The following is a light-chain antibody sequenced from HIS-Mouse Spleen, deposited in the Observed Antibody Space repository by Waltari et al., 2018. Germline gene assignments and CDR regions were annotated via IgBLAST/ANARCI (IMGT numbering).Light chain of an antibody. Sequence: QSALTQPASVSGSPGQSITISCTGTSSDVGSYNLVSWYQQHPGKAPKLMIYEGSKRPSGVSNRFSGSKSGNTASLTISGLQPEDEADYYCCSYAGSSTFEVFGGGTKLTVL. J-gene: IGLJ2*01. CDR3: CSYAGSSTFEV. CDR1: SSDVGSYNL. V-gene: IGLV2-23*03. CDR2: EGS.